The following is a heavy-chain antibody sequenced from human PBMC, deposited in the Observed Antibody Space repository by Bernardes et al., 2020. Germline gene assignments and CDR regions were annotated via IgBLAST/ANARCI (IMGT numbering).Heavy chain of an antibody. D-gene: IGHD2-2*01. V-gene: IGHV4-34*01. J-gene: IGHJ4*02. CDR3: ARGYYCSSTSCYDY. Sequence: SETLSLTCAVYGGSFSGYYWSWIRQPPGKGLEWIGEINHSGSTNYNPSLKSRVTISVDTSKNQFSLKLSSVTAADTAVYYCARGYYCSSTSCYDYWGQGTLVTVSS. CDR2: INHSGST. CDR1: GGSFSGYY.